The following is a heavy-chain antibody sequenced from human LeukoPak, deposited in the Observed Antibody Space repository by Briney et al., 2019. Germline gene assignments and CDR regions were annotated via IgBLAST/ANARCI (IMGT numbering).Heavy chain of an antibody. CDR1: GYSFTSYG. D-gene: IGHD6-13*01. Sequence: GASVKVSCKASGYSFTSYGFSWVRQAPGQGLEWMGWISPYNGNTNYAQKLQGRVTMTSDTSTSTAYMELRSLRSDDTAVYYCARAVIPVAVKPAFDYWGQGTLGTVSS. J-gene: IGHJ4*02. V-gene: IGHV1-18*01. CDR2: ISPYNGNT. CDR3: ARAVIPVAVKPAFDY.